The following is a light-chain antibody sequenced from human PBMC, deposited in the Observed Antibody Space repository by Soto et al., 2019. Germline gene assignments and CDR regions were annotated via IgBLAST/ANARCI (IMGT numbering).Light chain of an antibody. CDR1: QSVSSN. CDR3: HQYNSWYT. Sequence: EVVLTQSPATLSVSPGKRAILSCRASQSVSSNLAWYQQKPGQAPRLLIYGASTRATGIPARFSGSGSGTFFSLTISSLQSEDFAVYYWHQYNSWYTFGQGTKLEIK. V-gene: IGKV3-15*01. CDR2: GAS. J-gene: IGKJ2*01.